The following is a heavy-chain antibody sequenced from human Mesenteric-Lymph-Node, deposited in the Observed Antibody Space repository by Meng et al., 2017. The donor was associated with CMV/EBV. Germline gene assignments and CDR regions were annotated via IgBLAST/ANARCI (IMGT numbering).Heavy chain of an antibody. CDR3: ARDNVHPAGFYP. V-gene: IGHV1-2*06. J-gene: IGHJ5*02. CDR2: INPNSGVS. Sequence: QVQLVQSRAEVGKPGASVMVSCKASGYTFTDFYIHWVRQAPGQGLEWMGRINPNSGVSNSAQNFQGRVTMTRDTSISTAYMELGRLTSDDTAVYYCARDNVHPAGFYPWGQGTLVTVSS. CDR1: GYTFTDFY. D-gene: IGHD1-1*01.